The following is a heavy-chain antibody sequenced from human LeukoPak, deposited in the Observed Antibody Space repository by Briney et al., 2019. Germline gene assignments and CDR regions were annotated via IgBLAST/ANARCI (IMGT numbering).Heavy chain of an antibody. V-gene: IGHV1-69*13. CDR2: IIPIFGTA. J-gene: IGHJ5*02. Sequence: SVKVSCNASGGTFSSYANSWVRQAPGQGLGWMGGIIPIFGTANYAQKFQGRVTITADESTSTAYMELSSLRSEDTAVYYCARGTGYKYNWFDPWGQGTLVTVSS. D-gene: IGHD5-24*01. CDR1: GGTFSSYA. CDR3: ARGTGYKYNWFDP.